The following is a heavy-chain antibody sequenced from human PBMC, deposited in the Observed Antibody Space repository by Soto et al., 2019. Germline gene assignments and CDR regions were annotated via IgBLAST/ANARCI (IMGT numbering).Heavy chain of an antibody. CDR1: GGSISSYY. CDR2: IYYSGST. Sequence: SETLSLTCTVSGGSISSYYWSWIRQPPGKGLEWIGYIYYSGSTNYNPSLKSRVTISVDTSKNQFSLKLSSVTAADTAVYYCAGTQWELLMDYWGQGTLVTVSS. D-gene: IGHD1-26*01. CDR3: AGTQWELLMDY. V-gene: IGHV4-59*01. J-gene: IGHJ4*02.